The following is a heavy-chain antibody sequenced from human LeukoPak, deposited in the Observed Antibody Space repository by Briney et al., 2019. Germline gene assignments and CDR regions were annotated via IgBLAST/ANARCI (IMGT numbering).Heavy chain of an antibody. CDR2: ISADNGNT. V-gene: IGHV1-18*01. CDR1: GYSFINYD. CDR3: GRDWSGSYSWARFYYYGMDV. Sequence: DSVKVSCKACGYSFINYDVSWVRQAPGQGLEWMGWISADNGNTNYAQKLQGRVTMTTDTSTSTAYMELRSLRSDDTAVYYCGRDWSGSYSWARFYYYGMDVWGQGTTVTVSS. D-gene: IGHD1-26*01. J-gene: IGHJ6*02.